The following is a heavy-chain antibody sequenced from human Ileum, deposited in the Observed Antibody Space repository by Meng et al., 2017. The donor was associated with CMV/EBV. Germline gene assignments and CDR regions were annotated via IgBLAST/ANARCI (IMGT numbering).Heavy chain of an antibody. J-gene: IGHJ4*02. D-gene: IGHD6-6*01. Sequence: GESLKISCAASGFTFSSYSMNWVRQAPGKGLEWVSSISSSSSYIYYADSVKGRFTISRDNAKNSLYLQMNSLRAEDTAVYYCARTDSSSHGVFDYWGQGTLVTVSS. CDR1: GFTFSSYS. CDR3: ARTDSSSHGVFDY. CDR2: ISSSSSYI. V-gene: IGHV3-21*01.